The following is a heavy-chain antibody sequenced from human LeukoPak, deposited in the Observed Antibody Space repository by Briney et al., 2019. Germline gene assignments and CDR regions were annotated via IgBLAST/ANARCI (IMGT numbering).Heavy chain of an antibody. J-gene: IGHJ4*02. V-gene: IGHV4-4*02. CDR2: IYHSGST. CDR1: GGSISSSNW. CDR3: TREPRDSYGSANYGFDY. Sequence: SETLSLTCAVSGGSISSSNWWSWVRQPPGKGLEWIGEIYHSGSTNYNPSLKSRVTISVDKSKNQFSLKLSPVTAADTAVYYCTREPRDSYGSANYGFDYWGQGTLVTVSS. D-gene: IGHD3-10*01.